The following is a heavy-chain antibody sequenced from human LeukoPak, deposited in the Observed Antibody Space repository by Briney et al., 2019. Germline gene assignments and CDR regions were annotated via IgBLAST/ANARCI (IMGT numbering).Heavy chain of an antibody. CDR1: VYSISSGYY. D-gene: IGHD2-2*02. Sequence: PSETLSLTCTVSVYSISSGYYWGWIRQPPGKGLEWIGSIYHSGTTYYNPSLKSRVTISVDTSKNQFSLRLTSVTAADTAVYFCARDDLSIPKHRAFDIWGQGTMVSVSS. V-gene: IGHV4-38-2*02. CDR2: IYHSGTT. CDR3: ARDDLSIPKHRAFDI. J-gene: IGHJ3*02.